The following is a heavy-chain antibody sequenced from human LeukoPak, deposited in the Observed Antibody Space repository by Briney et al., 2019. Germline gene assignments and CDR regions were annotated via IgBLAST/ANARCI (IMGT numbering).Heavy chain of an antibody. J-gene: IGHJ6*02. Sequence: SETLSLTCTVSGGSISSYYWSWIRQPPGKGLEWIGYIYYSGSTNYNPSLKSRVTISVDTSKNQFSLKLSSVTAADTAVYYCARDLGTVTTGRYYNGMDVWGQGTTVTVSS. CDR3: ARDLGTVTTGRYYNGMDV. V-gene: IGHV4-59*01. CDR1: GGSISSYY. CDR2: IYYSGST. D-gene: IGHD4-11*01.